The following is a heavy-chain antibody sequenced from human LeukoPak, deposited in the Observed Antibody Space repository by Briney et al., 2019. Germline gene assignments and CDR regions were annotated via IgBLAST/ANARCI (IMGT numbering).Heavy chain of an antibody. CDR3: ARAGPTYYYDSSGYYCPDY. CDR1: GFTFSSYS. Sequence: GGSLRLSCAASGFTFSSYSMNWVRQAPGKGLEWVSSIGSSSSYIYYADSVKGRFTISRDNAKNSLYLQMNSLRAEDTAVYYCARAGPTYYYDSSGYYCPDYWGQGTLVTVSS. V-gene: IGHV3-21*01. D-gene: IGHD3-22*01. J-gene: IGHJ4*02. CDR2: IGSSSSYI.